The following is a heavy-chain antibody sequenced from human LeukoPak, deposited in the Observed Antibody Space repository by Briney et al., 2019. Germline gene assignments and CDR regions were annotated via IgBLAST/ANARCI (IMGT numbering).Heavy chain of an antibody. Sequence: SETLSLTCTVSGGSISSYYWSWIRQAAGKGLEWIGRIYSSGSTNYNPSLKSRVTMSVDTSKNQFSLKLSSVTAADTAMYYCARALELRAWSDYWGQGTLVTVSS. CDR1: GGSISSYY. V-gene: IGHV4-4*07. CDR3: ARALELRAWSDY. CDR2: IYSSGST. J-gene: IGHJ4*02. D-gene: IGHD1-26*01.